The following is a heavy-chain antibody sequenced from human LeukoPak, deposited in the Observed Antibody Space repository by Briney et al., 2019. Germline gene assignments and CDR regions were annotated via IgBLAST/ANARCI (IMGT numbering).Heavy chain of an antibody. V-gene: IGHV4-39*01. J-gene: IGHJ5*02. CDR1: AGSISSNTDY. D-gene: IGHD2-21*01. CDR2: IDYSGST. CDR3: ARHDHSDHGEPNWFDP. Sequence: SETLSLTCTVSAGSISSNTDYCGWVRQSPGKGLEWIGSIDYSGSTFYNPSLRSRVTISVDTPKKQFSLRLTSVTAADTAVYYCARHDHSDHGEPNWFDPWGQGTLFTVSS.